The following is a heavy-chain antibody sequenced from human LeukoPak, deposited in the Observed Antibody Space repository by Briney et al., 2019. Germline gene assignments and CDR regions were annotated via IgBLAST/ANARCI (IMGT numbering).Heavy chain of an antibody. CDR1: GFNFRGHW. J-gene: IGHJ4*02. V-gene: IGHV3-48*01. CDR3: ARDPTPTQLWFRGSFDY. Sequence: GGSLRLSCAVSGFNFRGHWMDWVRQAPGKGLEWVSYISSSGISIYYADSVKGRFTISRDKAKNSLYLQMNSLRAEDTAVYYCARDPTPTQLWFRGSFDYWGQGALVTVSS. D-gene: IGHD5-18*01. CDR2: ISSSGISI.